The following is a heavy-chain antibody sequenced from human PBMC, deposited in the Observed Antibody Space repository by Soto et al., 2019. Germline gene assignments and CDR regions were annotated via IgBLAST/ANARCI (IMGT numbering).Heavy chain of an antibody. V-gene: IGHV3-21*01. CDR2: ISSRSSYT. CDR1: GFTFSSYS. J-gene: IGHJ4*02. CDR3: ASIGGPNS. Sequence: EVQLVESGGGLVKTGGSLRLSCAASGFTFSSYSMNWVRQAPGKGLEWVSSISSRSSYTYYADSVKGRFTISRDNAKNSLYLQMNSLRAEDTAVYYCASIGGPNSWGQGTQVTVSS. D-gene: IGHD3-16*01.